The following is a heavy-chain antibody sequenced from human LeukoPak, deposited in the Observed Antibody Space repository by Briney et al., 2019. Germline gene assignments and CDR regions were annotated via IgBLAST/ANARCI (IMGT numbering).Heavy chain of an antibody. CDR3: ARVSFTPTAVFDY. V-gene: IGHV4-4*02. J-gene: IGHJ4*02. CDR2: IYHSGST. Sequence: SGTLSLTCAVSGGSISSSNWWSWVRQPPGKGLEWIGEIYHSGSTNYNPSLKSRVTISVDKSKNQFSLKLSSVTAADTAVYYCARVSFTPTAVFDYWGQGTLVTVSS. CDR1: GGSISSSNW. D-gene: IGHD5-18*01.